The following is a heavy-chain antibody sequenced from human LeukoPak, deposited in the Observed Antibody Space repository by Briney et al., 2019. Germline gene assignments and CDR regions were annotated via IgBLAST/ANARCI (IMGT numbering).Heavy chain of an antibody. CDR1: GGSFSGYY. V-gene: IGHV4-34*01. CDR3: ARGGFTTFRYYYDSSGGNFDY. J-gene: IGHJ4*02. Sequence: KPSETLSLTCAVHGGSFSGYYWSWIRQPPGKGLEWIGEINHSGSTNYNPSLKSRVTISVDTSKNQFSLKLSSVTAADTAVYYCARGGFTTFRYYYDSSGGNFDYWGQGTLVTVSS. CDR2: INHSGST. D-gene: IGHD3-22*01.